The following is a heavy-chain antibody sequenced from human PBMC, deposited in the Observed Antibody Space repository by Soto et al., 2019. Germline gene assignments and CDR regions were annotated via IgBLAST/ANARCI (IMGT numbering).Heavy chain of an antibody. Sequence: GASVKVSCKASGYTFTGYYMHWVRQAPGQGLEWMGWINPNSGGTNYAQKFQGRVTMTRETSISTAYMELSSLRPEDTAVYYCAKDSGCQLPDNYFYYGLDVWGQGTTVTVYS. V-gene: IGHV1-2*02. D-gene: IGHD2-2*01. J-gene: IGHJ6*02. CDR3: AKDSGCQLPDNYFYYGLDV. CDR2: INPNSGGT. CDR1: GYTFTGYY.